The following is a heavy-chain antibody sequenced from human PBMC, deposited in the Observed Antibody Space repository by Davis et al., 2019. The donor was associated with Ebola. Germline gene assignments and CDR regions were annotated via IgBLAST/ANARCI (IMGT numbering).Heavy chain of an antibody. V-gene: IGHV3-7*03. CDR3: AKFSRAGESD. CDR1: GFTFRNYW. J-gene: IGHJ4*02. CDR2: IRPDGSEE. Sequence: GGSLRLSCAASGFTFRNYWMSWVRQAPGKGLEWVANIRPDGSEEQYVDSLKRRITISRDNAKNSLYLQVNSLRDEDTAVYYCAKFSRAGESDWGQGTLVTVSS. D-gene: IGHD6-13*01.